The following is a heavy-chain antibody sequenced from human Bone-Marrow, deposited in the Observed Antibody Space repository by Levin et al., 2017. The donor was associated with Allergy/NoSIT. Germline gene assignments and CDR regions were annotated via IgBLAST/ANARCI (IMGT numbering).Heavy chain of an antibody. V-gene: IGHV4-34*01. CDR3: ARGSSSSLARGAPRYFDY. D-gene: IGHD1-26*01. CDR2: INHSGST. Sequence: PGGSLRLSCAVYGGSFSGYYWSWIRQPPGKGLEWIGEINHSGSTNYNPSLKSRVTISVDTSKNQFSLKLSSVTAADTAVYYCARGSSSSLARGAPRYFDYWGQGTLVTVSS. J-gene: IGHJ4*02. CDR1: GGSFSGYY.